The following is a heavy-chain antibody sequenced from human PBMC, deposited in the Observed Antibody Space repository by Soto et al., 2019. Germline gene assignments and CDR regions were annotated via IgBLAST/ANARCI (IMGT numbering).Heavy chain of an antibody. CDR1: GFTFSSYG. V-gene: IGHV3-30*18. J-gene: IGHJ6*02. D-gene: IGHD6-6*01. CDR3: VKDQGGAGRFYYYYGMDV. CDR2: ISYDGSNK. Sequence: QVQLVESGGGVVQPGRSLRLSCAASGFTFSSYGMHWVRQAPGKGLEWVAVISYDGSNKNYADSVKSRFTISRDSSKNTLYLQMNSLRAEDTAVYHCVKDQGGAGRFYYYYGMDVWGQGTSVTVSS.